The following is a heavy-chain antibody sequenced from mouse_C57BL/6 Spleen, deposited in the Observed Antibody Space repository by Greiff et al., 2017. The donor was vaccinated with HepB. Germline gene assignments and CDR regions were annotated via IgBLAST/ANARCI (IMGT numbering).Heavy chain of an antibody. CDR3: TTGLRQDWYFDV. CDR2: IDPENGDT. D-gene: IGHD2-4*01. V-gene: IGHV14-4*01. Sequence: VHVKQSGAELVRPGASVKLSCTASGFNIKDDYMHWVKQRPEQGLEWIGWIDPENGDTEYASKFQGKATITADTSSNTAYLQLSSLTSEDTAVYYCTTGLRQDWYFDVWGTGTTVTVSS. CDR1: GFNIKDDY. J-gene: IGHJ1*03.